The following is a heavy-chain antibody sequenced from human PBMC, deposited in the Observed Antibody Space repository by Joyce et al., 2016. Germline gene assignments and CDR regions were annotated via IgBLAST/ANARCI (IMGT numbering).Heavy chain of an antibody. J-gene: IGHJ2*01. V-gene: IGHV3-9*01. Sequence: EVQLVESGGGLVQPGGSLRLSCEASGFIFVDYSMHWVRQAPGKGLEWVSGITWNSGSIAYADSVKGRFTISRDNAKNSLYLQMNSLRVEDTAFYYCAKTPIAGLLWYFDLWGRGTLVTVSS. CDR1: GFIFVDYS. D-gene: IGHD3-10*01. CDR3: AKTPIAGLLWYFDL. CDR2: ITWNSGSI.